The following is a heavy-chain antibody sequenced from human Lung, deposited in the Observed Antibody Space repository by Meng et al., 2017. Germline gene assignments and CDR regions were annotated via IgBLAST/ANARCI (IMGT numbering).Heavy chain of an antibody. CDR3: ARGQKGYFDL. CDR1: GGSISSSNYY. J-gene: IGHJ2*01. V-gene: IGHV4-30-4*01. Sequence: QVQRQGAGPGLVKPSQTLSLTCTVSGGSISSSNYYWSWIRQPPGKGLEWSGHIYNSGSTYYNPSLKSRITISVDTSKNQFSLKLSSVTAADTAVYYCARGQKGYFDLWGRGTLVTVFS. CDR2: IYNSGST.